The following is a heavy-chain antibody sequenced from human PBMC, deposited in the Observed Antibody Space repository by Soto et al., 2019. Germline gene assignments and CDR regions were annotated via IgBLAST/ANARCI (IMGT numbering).Heavy chain of an antibody. Sequence: SVPTLVNPTQTLTLTFTFSGFSLSTSGVGVGWIRQPPGKALEWRALIYWDDDKRYSPSLKSRLTITKDTSKNQVVLTMTNMDPVDTATYYCAHRGHGDYVSYWGQGTLVTVSS. CDR1: GFSLSTSGVG. D-gene: IGHD4-17*01. CDR2: IYWDDDK. J-gene: IGHJ4*02. V-gene: IGHV2-5*02. CDR3: AHRGHGDYVSY.